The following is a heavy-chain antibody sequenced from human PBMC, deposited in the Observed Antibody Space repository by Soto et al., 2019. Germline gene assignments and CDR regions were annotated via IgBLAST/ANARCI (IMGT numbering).Heavy chain of an antibody. CDR3: ARDRTTKGFDY. V-gene: IGHV4-30-2*01. CDR1: GGSISSGGYS. D-gene: IGHD1-26*01. CDR2: IYHSGST. Sequence: SETLSLTCAVSGGSISSGGYSWSWIRQPPGKGLEWIGYIYHSGSTYYNPSLKSRVTISVDRSKNQFSLKLSSVTAADTAVYYCARDRTTKGFDYWGQGTLVTVYS. J-gene: IGHJ4*02.